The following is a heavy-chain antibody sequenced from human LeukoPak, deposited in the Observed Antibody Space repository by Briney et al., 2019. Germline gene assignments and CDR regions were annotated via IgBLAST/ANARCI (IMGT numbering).Heavy chain of an antibody. CDR2: IYTSGST. J-gene: IGHJ3*02. Sequence: SETLSLTCTVSGGSISSYYWSWIRQPAGKGLEWIGRIYTSGSTNYNPSLKSRVTMSVDTSKNQFSLKLSSVTAADTAVYYCARGFYDSSGYYSNDAFDIWGQGTMVTVSS. CDR3: ARGFYDSSGYYSNDAFDI. V-gene: IGHV4-4*07. D-gene: IGHD3-22*01. CDR1: GGSISSYY.